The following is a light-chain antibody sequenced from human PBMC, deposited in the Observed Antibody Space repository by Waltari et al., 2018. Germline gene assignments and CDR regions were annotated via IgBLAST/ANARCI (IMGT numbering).Light chain of an antibody. CDR2: WAS. J-gene: IGKJ5*01. CDR3: QQYYTTPIT. Sequence: IVMTQSPDSLAVSLGERATVNCKSSQRGLYRSNNQNYCRWYQQRPGQPPKLLIYWASTPASGVPDRFSGSGSGTDFALTISNLQTEDVAVYYCQQYYTTPITFGQGTRLDIK. V-gene: IGKV4-1*01. CDR1: QRGLYRSNNQNY.